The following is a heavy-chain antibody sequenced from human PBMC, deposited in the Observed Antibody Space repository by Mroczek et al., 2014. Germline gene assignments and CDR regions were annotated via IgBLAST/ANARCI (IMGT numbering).Heavy chain of an antibody. J-gene: IGHJ6*03. V-gene: IGHV4-59*01. CDR3: ARARGIDAYYYYYMDV. CDR1: GGSISSYY. CDR2: IYYSGST. Sequence: QVQLQESGPGLVKPSETLSLTCTVSGGSISSYYWSWIRQPPGKGLEWIGYIYYSGSTNYNPSLKSRVTISVDTSKNQFSLKLSSVTAADTAVYYCARARGIDAYYYYYMDVWGKGTTVTVSS.